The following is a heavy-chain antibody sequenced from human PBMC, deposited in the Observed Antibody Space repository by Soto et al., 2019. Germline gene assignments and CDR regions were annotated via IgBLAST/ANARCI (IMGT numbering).Heavy chain of an antibody. V-gene: IGHV1-2*04. CDR1: GYSFTGSY. CDR2: SNPNSGGT. D-gene: IGHD5-12*01. J-gene: IGHJ6*02. CDR3: AKENIVATITGSDYYYYYGMDV. Sequence: ASVKVSCKAAGYSFTGSYMHCVRQPPGQGLEWMGWSNPNSGGTIYAQXXQGWVTMTRDTSISTAYMELSRLRSDDTAVYYCAKENIVATITGSDYYYYYGMDVWGQGTTVTVS.